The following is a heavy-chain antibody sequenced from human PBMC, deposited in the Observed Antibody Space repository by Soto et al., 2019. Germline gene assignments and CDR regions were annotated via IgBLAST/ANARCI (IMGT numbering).Heavy chain of an antibody. J-gene: IGHJ3*02. Sequence: QVQLQESGPGLVKPSETLSLTCTVSGGSISSYYWSWIRQPPGKGLEWIGYIYYSGSTNYTPSLKSRVTISVDTSKNQFSLKLSSVTAAYTAGDYCARRDGYAFDIWGQGTMVTVSS. CDR2: IYYSGST. CDR3: ARRDGYAFDI. CDR1: GGSISSYY. V-gene: IGHV4-59*01.